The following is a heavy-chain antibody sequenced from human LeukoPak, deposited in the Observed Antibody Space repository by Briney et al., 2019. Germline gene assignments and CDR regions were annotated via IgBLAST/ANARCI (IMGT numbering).Heavy chain of an antibody. CDR2: IYYSGST. V-gene: IGHV4-30-4*01. D-gene: IGHD2-2*02. CDR3: ARGSVVVPAAILGWFDP. J-gene: IGHJ5*02. CDR1: GGSISSGDYY. Sequence: SEILSLTCTVSGGSISSGDYYWSWIRQPPGKGLEWIGYIYYSGSTYYNPSLKSRVTISVDTSKNQFSLKLSSVTAADTAVYYCARGSVVVPAAILGWFDPWGQGTLVTVSS.